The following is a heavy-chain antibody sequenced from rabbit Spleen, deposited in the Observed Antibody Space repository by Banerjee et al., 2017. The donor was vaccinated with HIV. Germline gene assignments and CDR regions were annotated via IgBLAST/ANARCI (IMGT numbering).Heavy chain of an antibody. J-gene: IGHJ3*01. Sequence: EESGGGLVKPGGTLTLTCKASGFSLFSYWMCWVRQAPGKGLELIGCIYAGDGSTDYANWVNGRFTISKTSSTVDLKMTSLTAADTATYFCARDLTDAIGWNFGWWGQGTLVTVS. CDR1: GFSLFSYW. D-gene: IGHD4-1*01. V-gene: IGHV1S42*01. CDR3: ARDLTDAIGWNFGW. CDR2: IYAGDGST.